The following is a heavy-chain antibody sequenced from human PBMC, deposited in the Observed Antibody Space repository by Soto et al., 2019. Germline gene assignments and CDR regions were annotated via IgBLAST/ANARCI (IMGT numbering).Heavy chain of an antibody. V-gene: IGHV3-43*01. J-gene: IGHJ6*02. D-gene: IGHD2-21*01. CDR3: AKGIGGAYGIYYYYYYGMDV. CDR2: ISWDGGST. Sequence: PGGSLRLSCAASGFTFDDYTMHWVRQAPGKGLEWVSLISWDGGSTYYADSVKGRFTISRDNSKNSLYLQMNSLRTEDTALYYCAKGIGGAYGIYYYYYYGMDVWGQGATVTVSS. CDR1: GFTFDDYT.